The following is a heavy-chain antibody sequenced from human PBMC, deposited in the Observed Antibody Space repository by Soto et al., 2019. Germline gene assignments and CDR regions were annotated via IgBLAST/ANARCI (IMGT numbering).Heavy chain of an antibody. CDR1: GYNFRSYA. D-gene: IGHD6-13*01. Sequence: PGGSLRLSCAASGYNFRSYAMHWLRQAPGKGLEWVAVISYDESHEYYADSVKGRFTISRDNSKNTLYLQMNSLRGDDTAVYYCARAGYSSSWNWFDPWGQGTQVTVSS. CDR3: ARAGYSSSWNWFDP. J-gene: IGHJ5*02. CDR2: ISYDESHE. V-gene: IGHV3-30*04.